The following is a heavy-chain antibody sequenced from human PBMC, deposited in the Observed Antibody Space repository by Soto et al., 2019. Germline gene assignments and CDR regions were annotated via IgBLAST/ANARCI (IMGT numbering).Heavy chain of an antibody. Sequence: SETLSLTCAVYGGSFSGYYWSWIRQPPGKGLEWIGEINHSGSTNYNPSLKSRVTISVDTSKNQFSLKLSSVTAADTAVYYCARGGLAIFAYYYMDVWGKGTTVTVSS. D-gene: IGHD3-3*01. CDR1: GGSFSGYY. J-gene: IGHJ6*03. CDR3: ARGGLAIFAYYYMDV. V-gene: IGHV4-34*01. CDR2: INHSGST.